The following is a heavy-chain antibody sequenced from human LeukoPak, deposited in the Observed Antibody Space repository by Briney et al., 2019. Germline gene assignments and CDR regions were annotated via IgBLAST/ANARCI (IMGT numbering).Heavy chain of an antibody. D-gene: IGHD3-22*01. V-gene: IGHV3-21*06. CDR1: GFTFSSYS. CDR2: ISSSSSYI. J-gene: IGHJ4*02. Sequence: KPGGSLRLSCAASGFTFSSYSMNWVRQAPGKGLEWVSSISSSSSYIYYADSLKGRFTISRDNAKDSLYLQMNSLRAEDTAVYYCARGVYFYDSSGYTTPFDYWGQGTPVTVSS. CDR3: ARGVYFYDSSGYTTPFDY.